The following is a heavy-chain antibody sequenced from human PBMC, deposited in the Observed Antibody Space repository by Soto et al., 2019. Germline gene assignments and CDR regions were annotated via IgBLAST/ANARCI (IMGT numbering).Heavy chain of an antibody. D-gene: IGHD6-19*01. CDR1: GYIFANYW. CDR2: IYPGDSDT. CDR3: ARPSGGGWPFDY. Sequence: GASLKISCKGSGYIFANYWIGWVRQLPGKGLEWMGIIYPGDSDTKYSPSFQGQVTISADKSISTAYLQWSSLKASDTAMYYCARPSGGGWPFDYWGQGPLVTVSS. J-gene: IGHJ4*02. V-gene: IGHV5-51*01.